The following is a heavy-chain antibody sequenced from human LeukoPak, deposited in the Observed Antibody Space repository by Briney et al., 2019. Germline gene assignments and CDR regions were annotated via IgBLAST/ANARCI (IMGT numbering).Heavy chain of an antibody. CDR3: ATGVSGSGDWYFDL. Sequence: GASVKVSCKVSGYTLTELSMHWVRQAPGKGLEWMGGFDPEDGETIYAQKFQGRVTMTEDTSTDTAYMELSSPRSEDTAVYYCATGVSGSGDWYFDLWGRGTLVTVSS. J-gene: IGHJ2*01. V-gene: IGHV1-24*01. CDR2: FDPEDGET. D-gene: IGHD5-12*01. CDR1: GYTLTELS.